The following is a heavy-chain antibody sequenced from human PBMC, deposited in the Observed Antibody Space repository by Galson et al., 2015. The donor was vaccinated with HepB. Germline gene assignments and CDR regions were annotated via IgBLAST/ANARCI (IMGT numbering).Heavy chain of an antibody. CDR3: ARLGGGDRLDP. CDR1: GYSFISNW. D-gene: IGHD2-21*02. Sequence: SGAEVKKPGESLRISCKGSGYSFISNWITWVRQMPGKGLEWMGRIDPSDSYTDYSPSFRGHVTISADRSINTAYLQWSSLRASDTAVYYCARLGGGDRLDPWGQGTLVTVSS. J-gene: IGHJ5*02. V-gene: IGHV5-10-1*01. CDR2: IDPSDSYT.